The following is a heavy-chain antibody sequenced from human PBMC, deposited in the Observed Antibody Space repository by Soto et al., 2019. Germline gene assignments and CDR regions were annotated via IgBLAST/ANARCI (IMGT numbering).Heavy chain of an antibody. D-gene: IGHD2-15*01. J-gene: IGHJ5*02. CDR1: GFTFSSYA. V-gene: IGHV3-64*01. CDR2: ISSNGGST. Sequence: GGSLRLSCAASGFTFSSYAMHWVRQAPGKGLEYVSAISSNGGSTYYANSVKGRFTISRDNSKNTLYLQMGSLRAEDMAVYYCARAAVLCSGGSCYNWFDPWGQGTLVTVSS. CDR3: ARAAVLCSGGSCYNWFDP.